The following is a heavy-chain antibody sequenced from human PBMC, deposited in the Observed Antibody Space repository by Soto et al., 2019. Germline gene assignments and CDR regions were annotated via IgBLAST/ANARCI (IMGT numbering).Heavy chain of an antibody. D-gene: IGHD1-1*01. CDR1: GFTFSSYA. CDR2: ISNSGGST. CDR3: AQGKISTTGLNY. Sequence: GGSVRLSCAASGFTFSSYAMSWARQAPGKGLEWVSSISNSGGSTYHADSVKGRFTISRDDSEKTLYLQMNSLRVEDAAIYFCAQGKISTTGLNYWGQGTLVTVSS. V-gene: IGHV3-23*01. J-gene: IGHJ4*02.